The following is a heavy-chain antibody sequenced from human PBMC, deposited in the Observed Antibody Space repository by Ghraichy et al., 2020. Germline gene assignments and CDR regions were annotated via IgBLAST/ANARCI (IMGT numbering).Heavy chain of an antibody. Sequence: SQTLSLTCSVSGGSIRSGGYYWNWIRQQPGMGLEWIGYFYHSQTTYYNPSLRSRLSISVDPSKNQFSLTLSSVTAADTAVYFCARGGDTAIVSDYWGRGTLVIVSS. D-gene: IGHD5-18*01. CDR1: GGSIRSGGYY. CDR3: ARGGDTAIVSDY. V-gene: IGHV4-31*03. J-gene: IGHJ4*02. CDR2: FYHSQTT.